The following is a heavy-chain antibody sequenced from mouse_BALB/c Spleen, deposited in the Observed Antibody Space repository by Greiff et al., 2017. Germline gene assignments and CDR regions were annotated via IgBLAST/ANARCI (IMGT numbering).Heavy chain of an antibody. D-gene: IGHD4-1*01. J-gene: IGHJ3*01. CDR3: ARGQLTGTRWFAY. CDR1: GFTFSSFG. Sequence: EVHLVESGGGLVQPGGSRKLSCAASGFTFSSFGMHWVRQAPEKGLEWVAYISSGSSTIYYADTVKGRFTISRDNPKNTLFLQMTSLRSEDTAMYYCARGQLTGTRWFAYWGQGTLVTVSA. V-gene: IGHV5-17*02. CDR2: ISSGSSTI.